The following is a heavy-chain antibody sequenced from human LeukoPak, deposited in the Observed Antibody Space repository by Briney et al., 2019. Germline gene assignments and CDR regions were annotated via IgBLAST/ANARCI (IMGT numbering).Heavy chain of an antibody. CDR3: ARVGYSGTGTFDY. D-gene: IGHD5-12*01. Sequence: SETLSLTCTVSGGSISSYYWSWIRQPAGKGLEWIGRIYTGGSTNYNPSLKSRVTMSVDTSNNQFSLNLTSVTAADTAVYYCARVGYSGTGTFDYWGQGTLVTVSS. CDR1: GGSISSYY. CDR2: IYTGGST. J-gene: IGHJ4*02. V-gene: IGHV4-4*07.